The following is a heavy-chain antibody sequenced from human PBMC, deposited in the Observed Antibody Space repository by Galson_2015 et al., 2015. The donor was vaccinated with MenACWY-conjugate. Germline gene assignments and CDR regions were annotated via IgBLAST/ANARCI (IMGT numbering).Heavy chain of an antibody. V-gene: IGHV3-30*02. D-gene: IGHD6-13*01. CDR1: FTFSSYG. CDR3: ANPGIAAAGIV. CDR2: IRYDGRNK. Sequence: FTFSSYGLHWVRQAPGKGLEWVAFIRYDGRNKYYADSVKGRFTISRDNSKNTLYLQMNSLRAEDTAVYYCANPGIAAAGIVWGQGTMVTVSS. J-gene: IGHJ3*01.